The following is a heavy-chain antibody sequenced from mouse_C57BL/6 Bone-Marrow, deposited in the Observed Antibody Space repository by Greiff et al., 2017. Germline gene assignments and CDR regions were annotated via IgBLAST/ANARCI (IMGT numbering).Heavy chain of an antibody. D-gene: IGHD4-1*01. J-gene: IGHJ3*01. CDR2: IDPNSGGT. CDR1: GYTFTSYW. V-gene: IGHV1-72*01. Sequence: QVQLQQPGAELVKPGASVKLSCKASGYTFTSYWMHWVKQRPGRGLEGIGRIDPNSGGTKYNEKFKSKATLTVDKPSSTAYMQLSSLTSEDSAVYYCARSSNWAWFAYWGQGTLVTVSA. CDR3: ARSSNWAWFAY.